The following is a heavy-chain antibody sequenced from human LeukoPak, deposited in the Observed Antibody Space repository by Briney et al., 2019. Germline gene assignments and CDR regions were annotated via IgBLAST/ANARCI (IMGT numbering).Heavy chain of an antibody. D-gene: IGHD2-15*01. Sequence: SETLSLTCTVSGGSISSSSYYWGWIRKPPGKGLEWIGSIYYSGSTYYNPSLKSRVTMSVDTSKNQFSLKLSSVTAADTAVYYCARLGYCSGGSCYSGTIDYWGQGTLVTVSS. CDR1: GGSISSSSYY. CDR2: IYYSGST. J-gene: IGHJ4*02. V-gene: IGHV4-39*01. CDR3: ARLGYCSGGSCYSGTIDY.